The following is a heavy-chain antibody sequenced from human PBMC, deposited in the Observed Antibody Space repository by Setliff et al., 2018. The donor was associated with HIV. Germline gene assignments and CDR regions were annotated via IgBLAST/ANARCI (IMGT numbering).Heavy chain of an antibody. D-gene: IGHD3-22*01. V-gene: IGHV4-38-2*01. J-gene: IGHJ4*02. CDR2: IYARGST. CDR3: RSYYYDSSGYYWGEYYFDY. Sequence: SETLSLTCAVSGYAISSGYYWGWIRRPPGKGLEWIGSIYARGSTYYNPSLKSRVTISVDTSKNQFSLKLSSVTAADTAVYYCRSYYYDSSGYYWGEYYFDYWGQGTLVTVSS. CDR1: GYAISSGYY.